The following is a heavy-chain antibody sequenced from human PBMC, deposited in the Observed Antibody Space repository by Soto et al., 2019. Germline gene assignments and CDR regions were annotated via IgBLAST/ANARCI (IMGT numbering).Heavy chain of an antibody. V-gene: IGHV3-30*03. Sequence: GGSLRLSCAASGFIFRNFGMHWVRRAPGKGLEWVATISGDGNDKYYPDSMKGRFTISRDNFNNMLYLQLNSLRPEDTAVYYCARDLPYYYMDVWGKGTTVTVSS. J-gene: IGHJ6*03. CDR1: GFIFRNFG. CDR3: ARDLPYYYMDV. CDR2: ISGDGNDK.